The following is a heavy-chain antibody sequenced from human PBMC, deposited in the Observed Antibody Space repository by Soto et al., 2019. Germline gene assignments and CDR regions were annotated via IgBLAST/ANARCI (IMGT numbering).Heavy chain of an antibody. CDR2: ITPIFGTP. V-gene: IGHV1-69*13. CDR1: GVTFSGED. CDR3: ATNEGRDGYSFDY. J-gene: IGHJ4*02. Sequence: WSSVKVSRKASGVTFSGEDMRWVRQAPGQGLEWMGGITPIFGTPQYAEKFQDRVTITADESTSTAYMELSSLTSEDTAVYYCATNEGRDGYSFDYWGQGTLVTVSS. D-gene: IGHD5-12*01.